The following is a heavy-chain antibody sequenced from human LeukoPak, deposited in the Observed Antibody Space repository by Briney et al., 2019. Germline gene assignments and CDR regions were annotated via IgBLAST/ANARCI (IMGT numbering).Heavy chain of an antibody. CDR1: EFTISRYW. D-gene: IGHD6-13*01. Sequence: GESLRLSCVDSEFTISRYWVHWLRQARGEGLVWVSRINIDGSTTDYADSVKGRFSISRDNAKNTLYLQMNSLRVEDTAVYYCARDFEFGSAAGTPNWGQGTLVTVSS. V-gene: IGHV3-74*01. J-gene: IGHJ4*02. CDR3: ARDFEFGSAAGTPN. CDR2: INIDGSTT.